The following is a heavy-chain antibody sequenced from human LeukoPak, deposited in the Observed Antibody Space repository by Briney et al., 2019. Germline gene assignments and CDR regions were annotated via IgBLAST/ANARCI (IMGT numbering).Heavy chain of an antibody. V-gene: IGHV4-59*11. D-gene: IGHD3-22*01. J-gene: IGHJ4*02. CDR2: IYYSGST. Sequence: KPSETLSLTCTVSGGSITSHYWSWIRQPPGKGLEWIGYIYYSGSTNYNPSLKSRVTISVDTSKNQFSLKLSSVTAADTAVYYCARSKYYYDSSGYEWYYFDYWGQGTLVTVSS. CDR3: ARSKYYYDSSGYEWYYFDY. CDR1: GGSITSHY.